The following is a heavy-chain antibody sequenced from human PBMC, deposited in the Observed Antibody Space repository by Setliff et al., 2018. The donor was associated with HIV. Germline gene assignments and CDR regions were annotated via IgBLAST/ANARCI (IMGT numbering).Heavy chain of an antibody. CDR3: ARRAVQDGSVTSSSWFDS. V-gene: IGHV4-4*09. CDR2: IYTSGSV. J-gene: IGHJ5*01. CDR1: GGSISSYY. Sequence: PSETLSLTCTVSGGSISSYYWSWIRQPPGKGLEWIGYIYTSGSVNYNPSLNRRGTTSADTPNNRFARRRGSVTAADTAVDYCARRAVQDGSVTSSSWFDSWGQGILVTVSS. D-gene: IGHD1-1*01.